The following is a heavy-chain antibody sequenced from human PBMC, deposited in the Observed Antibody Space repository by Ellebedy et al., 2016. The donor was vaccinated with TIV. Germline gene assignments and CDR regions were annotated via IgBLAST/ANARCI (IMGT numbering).Heavy chain of an antibody. CDR2: ISSDGGRK. CDR1: GITFKSYD. CDR3: AKEKRYCSSDNCPLGY. Sequence: GGSLRLXCAASGITFKSYDMHWVRQVPGKGLEWVAVISSDGGRKHYADSVKGRFTISRDNSKNTLFLQMNSLRPEDAAVFYCAKEKRYCSSDNCPLGYWGQGNLVTVSS. D-gene: IGHD2-2*01. J-gene: IGHJ4*02. V-gene: IGHV3-30*18.